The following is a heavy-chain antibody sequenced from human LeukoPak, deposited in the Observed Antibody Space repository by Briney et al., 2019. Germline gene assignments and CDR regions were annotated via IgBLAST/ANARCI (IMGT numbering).Heavy chain of an antibody. CDR3: ASPRATTARAAFDI. Sequence: SETLSLTCTVSGGSISSSSYYWGWIRQPPGKGLEWIGSIYYSGSTYYNPSLKSRVTISVDTSKNQFSLKLSSVTAADTAVYYCASPRATTARAAFDIWGQGTMVTVSS. D-gene: IGHD4-17*01. CDR2: IYYSGST. V-gene: IGHV4-39*01. CDR1: GGSISSSSYY. J-gene: IGHJ3*02.